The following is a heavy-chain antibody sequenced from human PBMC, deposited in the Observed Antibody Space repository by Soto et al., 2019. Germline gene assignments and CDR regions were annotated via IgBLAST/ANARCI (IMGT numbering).Heavy chain of an antibody. J-gene: IGHJ6*02. CDR3: AREARGVISGMDV. CDR2: ISHSGGT. Sequence: SETLSLTCTVSGGPISDDYWSWIRQPPGKGLEWIGHISHSGGTNYNPSLKSRVTISVDTSTRQFSLKLSSVTAADTAVYYCAREARGVISGMDVWGQGTTVTVSS. D-gene: IGHD3-10*01. V-gene: IGHV4-59*01. CDR1: GGPISDDY.